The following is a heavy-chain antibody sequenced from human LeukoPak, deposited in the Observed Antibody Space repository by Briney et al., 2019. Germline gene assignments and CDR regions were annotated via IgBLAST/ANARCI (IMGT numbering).Heavy chain of an antibody. J-gene: IGHJ5*02. D-gene: IGHD3-16*01. Sequence: ATVKVSCKASGYTFIGYYMHWVRQAPGQGLEWMGWINPNTGGTNFAQKFQGRITMTRDMSTSTVYMELSSLRSEDTAVYYCARMSQGGSSWFDPWGQGTLVTASS. V-gene: IGHV1-2*02. CDR1: GYTFIGYY. CDR3: ARMSQGGSSWFDP. CDR2: INPNTGGT.